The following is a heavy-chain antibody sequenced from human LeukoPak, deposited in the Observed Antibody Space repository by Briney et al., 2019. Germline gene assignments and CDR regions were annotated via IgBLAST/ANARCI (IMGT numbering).Heavy chain of an antibody. Sequence: PGGSLRLSCAASGFTFSSYSMNWVRQAPGKGLVWVSSISSSSSYVYYADSVKGRFTISRDNAKNSLYLQMNSLRAEDTAVYYCARDVIAVAGTSWLDPWGQGTLVTVSS. CDR1: GFTFSSYS. CDR3: ARDVIAVAGTSWLDP. J-gene: IGHJ5*02. D-gene: IGHD6-19*01. CDR2: ISSSSSYV. V-gene: IGHV3-21*01.